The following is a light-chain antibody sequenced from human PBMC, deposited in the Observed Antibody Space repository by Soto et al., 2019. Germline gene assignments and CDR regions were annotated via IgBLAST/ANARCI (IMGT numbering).Light chain of an antibody. CDR1: QSVLYSSNNKNY. CDR2: WAS. CDR3: QQSSSTLIP. V-gene: IGKV4-1*01. J-gene: IGKJ5*01. Sequence: IVMTQSPESLAVSRGERATINCKSSQSVLYSSNNKNYLAWYKQKPGQPPKLLISWASTRESGVPDRFSGSGSGTNFTLTISSLQAEDVAVYYCQQSSSTLIPFAQGTRLEIK.